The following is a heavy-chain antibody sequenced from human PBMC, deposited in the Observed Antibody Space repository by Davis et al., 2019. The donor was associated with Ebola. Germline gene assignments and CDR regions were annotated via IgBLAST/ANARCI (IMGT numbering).Heavy chain of an antibody. J-gene: IGHJ6*02. CDR1: GYTFTGYY. Sequence: SVKVSCKASGYTFTGYYMHWVRQAPGQGLEWMGGIIPIFGTANYAQKFQGRVTITADESTSTAYMELSSLRSEDTAVYYCARNKKELELRYGMDVWGQGTTVTVSS. V-gene: IGHV1-69*13. CDR3: ARNKKELELRYGMDV. CDR2: IIPIFGTA. D-gene: IGHD1-7*01.